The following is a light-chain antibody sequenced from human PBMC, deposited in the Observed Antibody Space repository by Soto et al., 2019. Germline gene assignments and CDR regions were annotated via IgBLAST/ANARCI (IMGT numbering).Light chain of an antibody. CDR3: QQYNSYWT. CDR1: QSISSW. J-gene: IGKJ1*01. V-gene: IGKV1-5*03. Sequence: DIQMTQSPSTLSASVGDRVTITCRASQSISSWLARYKQKPGKAPKHLIYKASSLESGIPSRFSGSGSGTEFTLTISSLQPDDFAMYYCQQYNSYWTFGQGTKVEIK. CDR2: KAS.